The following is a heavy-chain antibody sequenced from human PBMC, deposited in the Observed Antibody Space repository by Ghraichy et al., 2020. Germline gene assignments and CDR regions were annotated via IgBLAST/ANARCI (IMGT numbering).Heavy chain of an antibody. CDR3: ARDARVSGSYLRHFDY. Sequence: SCTVSGGSISSYYWSWIRQPPGKGLEWIGYIYYSGSTNYNPSLKSRVTISVDTSKNQFSLKLSSVTAADTAVYYCARDARVSGSYLRHFDYWGQGTLVTVSS. CDR2: IYYSGST. D-gene: IGHD3-10*01. V-gene: IGHV4-59*01. J-gene: IGHJ4*02. CDR1: GGSISSYY.